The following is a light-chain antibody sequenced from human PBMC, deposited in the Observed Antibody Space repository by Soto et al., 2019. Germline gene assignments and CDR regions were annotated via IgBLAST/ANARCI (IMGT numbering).Light chain of an antibody. CDR3: QQYGSSPIT. CDR2: GAS. J-gene: IGKJ5*01. CDR1: QTVYNGY. Sequence: ENVLTQSPGTLSLSPGERATLSCRASQTVYNGYLAWYQQKPGQAPRLLIYGASSRATGIPDRFSGSGSGTDFTLTISRLEPEDFAVYYCQQYGSSPITFGQGTRLEIK. V-gene: IGKV3-20*01.